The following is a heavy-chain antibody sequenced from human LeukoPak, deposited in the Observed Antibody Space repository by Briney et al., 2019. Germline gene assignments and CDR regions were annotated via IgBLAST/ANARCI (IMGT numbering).Heavy chain of an antibody. CDR2: IYYSGST. V-gene: IGHV4-59*12. Sequence: ETLSLTCTVSGGSISSYYWSWIRQPPGKGLEGIGYIYYSGSTNYNPSLKSRVTISVDRSKNQFSLKLSSVTAADTAVYYCARVDVVVPAAPYYMDVWGKGTTVTVSS. CDR1: GGSISSYY. D-gene: IGHD2-2*01. CDR3: ARVDVVVPAAPYYMDV. J-gene: IGHJ6*03.